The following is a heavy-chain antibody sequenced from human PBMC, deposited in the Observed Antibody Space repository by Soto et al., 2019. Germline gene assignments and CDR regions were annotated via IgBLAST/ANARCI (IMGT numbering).Heavy chain of an antibody. D-gene: IGHD3-10*01. CDR3: ARAGGSGSYFYIAFDI. J-gene: IGHJ3*02. Sequence: ASVKVSCKASGGTFSSYAISWVRQAPGQGLEWMGGIIPIFGTANYAQKFQGRVTITADESTSTAYMELSSLRSEDTAVYYCARAGGSGSYFYIAFDIWGQGTMVTVSS. V-gene: IGHV1-69*13. CDR2: IIPIFGTA. CDR1: GGTFSSYA.